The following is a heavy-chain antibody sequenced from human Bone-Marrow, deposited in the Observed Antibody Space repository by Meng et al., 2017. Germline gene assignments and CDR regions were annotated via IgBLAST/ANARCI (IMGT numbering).Heavy chain of an antibody. Sequence: QLPRVQPGVEGKKPGASVKVYCKASGYTFTGYGISWVRQAPGKGLGWMGWISAYNGNTNYAQKLQGRVTMTTDTSTSTAYMELRSLRSDDTAVYYCARDGLRFAYSGNFDYWGQGTLVTVSS. V-gene: IGHV1-18*01. CDR1: GYTFTGYG. D-gene: IGHD3-16*01. CDR3: ARDGLRFAYSGNFDY. J-gene: IGHJ4*02. CDR2: ISAYNGNT.